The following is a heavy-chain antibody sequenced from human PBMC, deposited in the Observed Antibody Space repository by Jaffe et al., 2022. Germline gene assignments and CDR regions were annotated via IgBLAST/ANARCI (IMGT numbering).Heavy chain of an antibody. V-gene: IGHV3-30*03. J-gene: IGHJ4*02. CDR2: ISYDGSNK. CDR1: GFTFSSYG. CDR3: APPTSPDILTGYVADY. Sequence: QVQLVESGGGVVQPGRSLRLSCAASGFTFSSYGMHWVRQAPGKGLEWVAVISYDGSNKYYADSVKGRFTISRDNSKNTLYLQMNSLRAEDTAVYYCAPPTSPDILTGYVADYWGQGTLVTVSS. D-gene: IGHD3-9*01.